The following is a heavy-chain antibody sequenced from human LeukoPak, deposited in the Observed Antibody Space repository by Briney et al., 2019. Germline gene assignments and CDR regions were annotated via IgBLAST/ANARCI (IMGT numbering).Heavy chain of an antibody. V-gene: IGHV1-69*13. J-gene: IGHJ3*02. Sequence: RASVKVSCKASGGTFSSYAISWVRQAPGQGLEWMGGIIPIFGTANYAQKFQGRVTITADESTSTAYMELSSLRSEDTAAYYCARDDRVEAFDIWGQGTMVTVSS. CDR1: GGTFSSYA. CDR3: ARDDRVEAFDI. CDR2: IIPIFGTA.